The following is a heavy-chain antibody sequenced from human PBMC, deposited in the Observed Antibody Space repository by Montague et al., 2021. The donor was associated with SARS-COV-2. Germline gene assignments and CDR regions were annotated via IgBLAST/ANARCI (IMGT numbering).Heavy chain of an antibody. V-gene: IGHV4-4*07. Sequence: SETRSLTCSVSGEPISGFFWNWIRQPAGKGLEWIGRIYTSGTTDXSFSLKSRVTISVDTSKNQFSLKLTSVTAADTAVYYCARAHSGSWAHLDNWGQGSLVTVSS. CDR2: IYTSGTT. CDR3: ARAHSGSWAHLDN. CDR1: GEPISGFF. J-gene: IGHJ4*02. D-gene: IGHD5-12*01.